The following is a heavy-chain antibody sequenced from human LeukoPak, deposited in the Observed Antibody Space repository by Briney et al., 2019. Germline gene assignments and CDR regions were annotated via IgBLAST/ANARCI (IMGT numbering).Heavy chain of an antibody. CDR2: INPHSADT. D-gene: IGHD6-13*01. CDR1: GYTFTGFY. J-gene: IGHJ4*02. V-gene: IGHV1-2*02. Sequence: ASVKVSCKASGYTFTGFYMHWVRQAPGQGLEWMGWINPHSADTGYAQKFLGRVTMTRDMSISTIYLELTRLTSDDTALYYCARWDVYSSTPDYWGQGTLVTVSS. CDR3: ARWDVYSSTPDY.